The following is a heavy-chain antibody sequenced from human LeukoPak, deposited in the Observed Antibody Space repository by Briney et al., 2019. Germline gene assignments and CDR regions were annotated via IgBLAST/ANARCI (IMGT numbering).Heavy chain of an antibody. Sequence: GGSLRLSCAASGFTFNSYAMNWVRQAPGKGLECFSGLSGSGGSTYYADSVQGRFTISRDNSKNTLYLQMNSLRAEDTAVYYCAKGRGWFYGMDVWGQGTTVTVSS. J-gene: IGHJ6*02. D-gene: IGHD2-15*01. CDR1: GFTFNSYA. CDR2: LSGSGGST. CDR3: AKGRGWFYGMDV. V-gene: IGHV3-23*01.